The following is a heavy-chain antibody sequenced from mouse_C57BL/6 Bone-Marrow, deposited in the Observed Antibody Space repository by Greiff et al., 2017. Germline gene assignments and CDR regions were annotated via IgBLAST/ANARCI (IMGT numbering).Heavy chain of an antibody. Sequence: EVKLVESGAGLVKPGGSLKLSCAASGFTFSSYAMSWVRQTPEKRLEWVAYISSGGDYIYYADTVKGRFTISRDNARNTLYLQMSSLKSEDTAMYYCTRVGNYPRYYAMDYWGQGTSVTVSS. V-gene: IGHV5-9-1*02. CDR1: GFTFSSYA. D-gene: IGHD2-1*01. CDR3: TRVGNYPRYYAMDY. CDR2: ISSGGDYI. J-gene: IGHJ4*01.